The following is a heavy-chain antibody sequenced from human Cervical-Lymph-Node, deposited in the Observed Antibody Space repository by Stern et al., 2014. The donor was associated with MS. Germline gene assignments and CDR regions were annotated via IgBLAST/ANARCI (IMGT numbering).Heavy chain of an antibody. CDR1: GGTFSSQA. J-gene: IGHJ6*02. Sequence: QVQLEESGAEVKKPGSSVKVSCKASGGTFSSQAINWVRQAPGQGLEWVGGIIPIFGTPHYAQKVQDRVTMTADESTSTAYMDLSSLRSEDTAVYYCATPSTVTVGGMDVWGQGTTVTVSS. V-gene: IGHV1-69*01. CDR2: IIPIFGTP. CDR3: ATPSTVTVGGMDV. D-gene: IGHD4-17*01.